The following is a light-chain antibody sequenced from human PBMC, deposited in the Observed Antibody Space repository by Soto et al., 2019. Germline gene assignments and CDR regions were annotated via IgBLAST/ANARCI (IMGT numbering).Light chain of an antibody. V-gene: IGKV3-20*01. J-gene: IGKJ4*01. Sequence: EIVLTQSPGTLSLSPGERATLSCRASQSVSSSYLAWYQQKPGQAPRLLIYGASSRATGTPDRFSGSGSGTDFTLTISRLEPEDFAVYYCQQYGSSPPLTFGGGTKGDIK. CDR2: GAS. CDR1: QSVSSSY. CDR3: QQYGSSPPLT.